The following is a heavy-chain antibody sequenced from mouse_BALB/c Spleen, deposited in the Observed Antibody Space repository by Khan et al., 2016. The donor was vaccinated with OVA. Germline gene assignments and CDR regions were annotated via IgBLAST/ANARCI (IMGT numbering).Heavy chain of an antibody. Sequence: QVQLQQPGAALVKAGASVKMSCKASGYTFTSYWMHWVKQRLGQGLEWFAETNPTNGRTYYNEKFKSKATLTVAKSSSTAYMLLSGPTCEDSAVYYCARSKKIGATYFDYWGQGTTLTVSS. J-gene: IGHJ2*01. CDR2: TNPTNGRT. V-gene: IGHV1S81*02. CDR3: ARSKKIGATYFDY. D-gene: IGHD1-1*01. CDR1: GYTFTSYW.